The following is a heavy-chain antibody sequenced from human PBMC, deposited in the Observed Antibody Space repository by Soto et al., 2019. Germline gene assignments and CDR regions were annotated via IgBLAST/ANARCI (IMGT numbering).Heavy chain of an antibody. Sequence: GASVKVSCKASGGTFSRYAINWVRQAPGQGLEWMGGIIPIFGTANYAQKFQGRVTISADESTSTAYMELSSLRSEDTAVYYCARGGDSSGWYYYFDYWGQGTLVTAPQ. CDR2: IIPIFGTA. J-gene: IGHJ4*02. CDR3: ARGGDSSGWYYYFDY. CDR1: GGTFSRYA. V-gene: IGHV1-69*13. D-gene: IGHD6-19*01.